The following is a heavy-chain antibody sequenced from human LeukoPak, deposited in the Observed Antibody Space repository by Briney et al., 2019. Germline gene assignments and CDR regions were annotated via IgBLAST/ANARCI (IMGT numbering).Heavy chain of an antibody. V-gene: IGHV3-23*01. D-gene: IGHD2-2*01. Sequence: GGSLRLSCAASGFTFSSYSMNWVRQAPGKGLEWVSAISGSGGSTYYADSVKGRFAISRDNSKNTLYLQMNSLRAEDTAVYYCARRPAANIDAFDIWGQGTMVTVSS. CDR2: ISGSGGST. CDR3: ARRPAANIDAFDI. CDR1: GFTFSSYS. J-gene: IGHJ3*02.